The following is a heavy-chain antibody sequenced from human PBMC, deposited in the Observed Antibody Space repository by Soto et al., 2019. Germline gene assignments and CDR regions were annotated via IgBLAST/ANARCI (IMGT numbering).Heavy chain of an antibody. J-gene: IGHJ4*02. CDR1: GFTFDDYG. CDR3: ARVYSSACYGPGRY. V-gene: IGHV3-20*04. D-gene: IGHD6-19*01. CDR2: INWNGGST. Sequence: GSLRLSCAASGFTFDDYGMSWVRQAPGKGLEWVSGINWNGGSTGYADSVKGRFTISRDNAKNSLYLQMNSLRAEDTALYYCARVYSSACYGPGRYWGQGTLVTVSS.